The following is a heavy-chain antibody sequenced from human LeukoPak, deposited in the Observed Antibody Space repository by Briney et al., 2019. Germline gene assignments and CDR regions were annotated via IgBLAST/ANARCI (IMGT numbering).Heavy chain of an antibody. CDR1: GYTFTSYG. V-gene: IGHV1-18*01. J-gene: IGHJ3*02. CDR3: ARMYSSGWEDAFDI. CDR2: ISAYNGNT. Sequence: ASVKVSCKASGYTFTSYGISWVRQAPGQGLEWMGWISAYNGNTNYAQKLQGRVTMTTDTSTSTAYMELRSLRSGDTAVYYCARMYSSGWEDAFDIWGQGTMVTVSS. D-gene: IGHD6-19*01.